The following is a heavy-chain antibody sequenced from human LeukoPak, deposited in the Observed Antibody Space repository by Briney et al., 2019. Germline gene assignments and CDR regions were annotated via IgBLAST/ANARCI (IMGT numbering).Heavy chain of an antibody. CDR1: GGSFSGYY. J-gene: IGHJ3*02. D-gene: IGHD1-7*01. CDR3: ARFPYNWNWDHDAFDI. CDR2: INHSGGT. V-gene: IGHV4-34*01. Sequence: SETLSLTCAVYGGSFSGYYWSWIRQPPGKGLEWIGEINHSGGTNYNPSLKSRVTISVDTSKNQFSLKLSSVTAADTAVYYCARFPYNWNWDHDAFDIWGQGTMVTVSS.